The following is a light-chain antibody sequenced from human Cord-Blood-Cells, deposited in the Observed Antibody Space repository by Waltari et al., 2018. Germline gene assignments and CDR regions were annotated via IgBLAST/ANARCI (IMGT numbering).Light chain of an antibody. CDR1: ALPKQY. Sequence: SYELTQPPSVSVSPGQTARITCSGDALPKQYAYWYQQKQGQAPVLVIYKDRERPSGIAERFSGSSSGTTVTLTISGVQAEDEADYYCQSADSSGTYYVFGTGTKVTVL. J-gene: IGLJ1*01. CDR3: QSADSSGTYYV. CDR2: KDR. V-gene: IGLV3-25*03.